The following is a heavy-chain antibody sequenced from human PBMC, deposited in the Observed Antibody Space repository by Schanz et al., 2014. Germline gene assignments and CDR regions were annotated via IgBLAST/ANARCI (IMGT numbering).Heavy chain of an antibody. J-gene: IGHJ3*02. CDR1: RYTFNTYG. V-gene: IGHV1-18*01. CDR3: ARGGGPEDVFDI. CDR2: ISAYNGNT. Sequence: GPGVKEPGASVKVSCEASRYTFNTYGLNWVRQAPGQGLEWMGWISAYNGNTNYAQKVQGRVTMTTDTSTGTAYMELSSLRSDDTAVYYCARGGGPEDVFDIWGQGTILTVSS. D-gene: IGHD5-12*01.